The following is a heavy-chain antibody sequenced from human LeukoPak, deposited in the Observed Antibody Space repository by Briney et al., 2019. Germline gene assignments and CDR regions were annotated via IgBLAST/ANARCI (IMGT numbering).Heavy chain of an antibody. CDR3: ARSKSSGWYGYAFDI. CDR1: GGTFSSYA. J-gene: IGHJ3*02. CDR2: IIPIFGTA. Sequence: SVKLSCKASGGTFSSYAISWVRQAPGQGLEWMGGIIPIFGTANYAQKFQGRVTITADKSTSTAYMELSSLRSEDTAVYYCARSKSSGWYGYAFDIWGQGTMVTVSS. D-gene: IGHD6-19*01. V-gene: IGHV1-69*06.